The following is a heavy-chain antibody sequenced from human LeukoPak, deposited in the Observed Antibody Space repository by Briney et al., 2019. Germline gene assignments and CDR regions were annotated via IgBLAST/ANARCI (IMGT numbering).Heavy chain of an antibody. J-gene: IGHJ3*02. V-gene: IGHV4-34*01. CDR2: INHSGST. CDR1: GGSFSGYY. D-gene: IGHD2-2*01. Sequence: SETLSLTCAVYGGSFSGYYWSWIRQPPGKGLEWIGEINHSGSTNYNPSLKSRVTISVDTSKNQFSLKLSSVTAADTAVYYCARLQEGPWIVVVPAALDAFDIWGQGTMVTVSS. CDR3: ARLQEGPWIVVVPAALDAFDI.